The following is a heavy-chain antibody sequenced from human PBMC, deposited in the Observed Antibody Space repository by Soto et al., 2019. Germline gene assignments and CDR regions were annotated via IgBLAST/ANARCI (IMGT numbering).Heavy chain of an antibody. J-gene: IGHJ6*03. CDR3: ARGRVRRAESYVRYFDWSKSYYMDV. V-gene: IGHV1-2*04. CDR1: GYTFTGYY. CDR2: INPNSGGT. Sequence: ASVKVSCKASGYTFTGYYMHWVRQAPGQGLEWMGWINPNSGGTNYAQKFQGWVTMTRDTSISTAYMELSRLRSDDTAVYYCARGRVRRAESYVRYFDWSKSYYMDVWGKGTTVTVSS. D-gene: IGHD3-9*01.